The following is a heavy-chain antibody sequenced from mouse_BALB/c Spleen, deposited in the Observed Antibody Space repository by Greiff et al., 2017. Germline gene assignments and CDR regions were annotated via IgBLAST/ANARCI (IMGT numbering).Heavy chain of an antibody. D-gene: IGHD2-2*01. Sequence: EVKLVESGGGLVKPGGSLKLSCAASGFTFSSYTMSWVRQTPEKRLEWVATISSGGSYTYYPDSVKGRFTISRDNAKNTLYLQMSSLKSEDTAMYYCTRDGYHYFDYWGQGTTLTVSS. CDR1: GFTFSSYT. V-gene: IGHV5-6-4*01. J-gene: IGHJ2*01. CDR3: TRDGYHYFDY. CDR2: ISSGGSYT.